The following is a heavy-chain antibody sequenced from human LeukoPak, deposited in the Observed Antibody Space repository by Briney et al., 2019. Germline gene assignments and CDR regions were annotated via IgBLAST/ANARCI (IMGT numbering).Heavy chain of an antibody. CDR3: ARAVYCSSTSCYMDSQRTDWYFDL. CDR1: GGSISNTY. V-gene: IGHV4-59*12. CDR2: MSHSGST. D-gene: IGHD2-2*02. Sequence: SETLSLTCSVSGGSISNTYWSWIRQPPEKGLEWIAYMSHSGSTKYNPSLKSRVTISVDTSKNQFSLKLSSVTAADTAVYYCARAVYCSSTSCYMDSQRTDWYFDLWGRGTLVTVSS. J-gene: IGHJ2*01.